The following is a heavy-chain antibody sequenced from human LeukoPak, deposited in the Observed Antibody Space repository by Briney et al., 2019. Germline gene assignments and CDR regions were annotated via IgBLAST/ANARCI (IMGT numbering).Heavy chain of an antibody. CDR3: AKKFTGTTVISGDYFDY. CDR1: GFTFSSYA. D-gene: IGHD4-17*01. CDR2: MSSDGSKK. J-gene: IGHJ4*02. Sequence: RGSLRLSCAASGFTFSSYAMYWVRQAPGKGLEWVAVMSSDGSKKYYADSVKGRFTISRDNSKNTLYLQMNSLRAEDTAVYYCAKKFTGTTVISGDYFDYWGQGTLVTVSS. V-gene: IGHV3-30-3*02.